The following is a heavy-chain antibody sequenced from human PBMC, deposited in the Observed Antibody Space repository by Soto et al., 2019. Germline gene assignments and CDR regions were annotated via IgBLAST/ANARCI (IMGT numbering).Heavy chain of an antibody. CDR2: IYHSGST. J-gene: IGHJ6*02. Sequence: SETLSLTCAVSGGSISSSNWWGWVRQPPGKGLEWIGEIYHSGSTNYNPSLKSRVTISVDKSKNQFSLKLSSVTAADTAVYYCARAGGIFGVVIIGADYYYGMDVWGQGTTVTVSS. V-gene: IGHV4-4*02. CDR3: ARAGGIFGVVIIGADYYYGMDV. D-gene: IGHD3-3*01. CDR1: GGSISSSNW.